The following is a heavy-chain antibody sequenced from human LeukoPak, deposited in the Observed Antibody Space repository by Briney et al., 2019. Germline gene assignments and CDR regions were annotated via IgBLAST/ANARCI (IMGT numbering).Heavy chain of an antibody. V-gene: IGHV4-59*11. CDR3: ASVTGDYFDY. CDR1: GGSISSHY. D-gene: IGHD3-9*01. Sequence: PSETLSLTCTVSGGSISSHYWSWIRQPPGKELEWIGYIYYSGSTNYNPSLKSRVTISVDTSKNQFSLKLSSVTAADTAVYYCASVTGDYFDYWGQGTLVTVSS. CDR2: IYYSGST. J-gene: IGHJ4*02.